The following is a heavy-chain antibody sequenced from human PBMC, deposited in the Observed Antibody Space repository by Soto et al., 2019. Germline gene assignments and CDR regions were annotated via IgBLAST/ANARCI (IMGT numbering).Heavy chain of an antibody. D-gene: IGHD3-22*01. V-gene: IGHV1-69*13. J-gene: IGHJ4*03. CDR2: IIPIFGTA. CDR1: GATFSSYA. Sequence: SVKVSCKASGATFSSYAISWVRQAPGQGLEWMGGIIPIFGTANYAQKFQGRVTITADESTSTAYMELSSLRSEDTAVYYCARDPEPFYDISGSSGYYDYRGQMPLGTV. CDR3: ARDPEPFYDISGSSGYYDY.